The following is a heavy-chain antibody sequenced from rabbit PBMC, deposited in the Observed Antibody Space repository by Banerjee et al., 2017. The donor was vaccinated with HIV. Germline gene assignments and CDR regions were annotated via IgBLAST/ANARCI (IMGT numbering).Heavy chain of an antibody. V-gene: IGHV1S45*01. CDR2: INPSSGNT. Sequence: QEQLVESGGGLVTLGGSLKLSCKASRIDFSSYGISWVRQAPGKGLEWIACINPSSGNTGYASWAKGRFTISKTSSTTVTLQMTSLTAADTATYFCARDLTGVIGWNLGLWGPGTLVTVS. J-gene: IGHJ4*01. CDR1: RIDFSSYG. CDR3: ARDLTGVIGWNLGL. D-gene: IGHD1-1*01.